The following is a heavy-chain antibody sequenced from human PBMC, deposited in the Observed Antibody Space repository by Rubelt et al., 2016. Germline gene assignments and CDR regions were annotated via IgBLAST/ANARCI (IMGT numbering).Heavy chain of an antibody. V-gene: IGHV1-69*10. CDR1: GGTFSSYA. CDR2: IIPILGIA. J-gene: IGHJ4*02. CDR3: ARDQVDSSGYFDC. D-gene: IGHD3-22*01. Sequence: KASGGTFSSYAISWVRQAPGQGLEWMGGIIPILGIANYAQKFQGRVTITADKSTSTAYMELSSLRSEDTAVYYCARDQVDSSGYFDCWGQGTLVTVSS.